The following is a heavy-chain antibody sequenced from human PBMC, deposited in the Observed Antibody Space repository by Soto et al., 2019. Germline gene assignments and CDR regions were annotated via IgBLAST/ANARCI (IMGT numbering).Heavy chain of an antibody. CDR3: ARDKITGLFDY. D-gene: IGHD2-8*02. Sequence: PSETLSLTCAVYGGSFSGYHWTWIRQPPGTGLEWIGEINHSGSTNYNPPLKSRVTISVDTSKNQFSLKLTSVTAADTAVYYCARDKITGLFDYWGQGTLVTVSS. J-gene: IGHJ4*02. CDR2: INHSGST. CDR1: GGSFSGYH. V-gene: IGHV4-34*01.